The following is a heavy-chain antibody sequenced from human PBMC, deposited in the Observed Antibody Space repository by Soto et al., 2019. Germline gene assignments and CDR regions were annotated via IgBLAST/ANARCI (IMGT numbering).Heavy chain of an antibody. D-gene: IGHD4-17*01. Sequence: QVQLVQSGAEVKKPGASVKVSCKASGYSFTSYGISWVRQAPGQGLEWMGWISAYNGNTNYAQNLQGRVTVTTDTSTSTAYMELSSLRSEDTAVYYCAKQGVTRGFDYWGQGTLVTVSS. V-gene: IGHV1-18*04. J-gene: IGHJ4*02. CDR3: AKQGVTRGFDY. CDR1: GYSFTSYG. CDR2: ISAYNGNT.